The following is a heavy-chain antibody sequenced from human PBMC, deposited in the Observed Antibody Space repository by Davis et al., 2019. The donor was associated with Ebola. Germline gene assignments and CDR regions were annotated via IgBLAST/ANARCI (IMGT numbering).Heavy chain of an antibody. Sequence: PGGSLRLSCAASGFTFSDYYMAWVRQTPGKGLEWISYISTSGSDVFYADSVKGRFTISRDNAHNSMYLQMDSLRADDTAVYYCTRMIITVTLFDYWGQGTLVTVSS. CDR2: ISTSGSDV. CDR3: TRMIITVTLFDY. D-gene: IGHD4-17*01. CDR1: GFTFSDYY. J-gene: IGHJ4*02. V-gene: IGHV3-11*01.